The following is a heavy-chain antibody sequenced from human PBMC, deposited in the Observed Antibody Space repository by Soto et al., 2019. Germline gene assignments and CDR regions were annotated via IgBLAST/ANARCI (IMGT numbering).Heavy chain of an antibody. CDR1: GFTFSNYA. V-gene: IGHV3-23*01. CDR3: AKVRRIAAAGENDS. Sequence: EVQLLESGGGLVQPGGSLRLCCVASGFTFSNYAMTWVRQAPGKGLEWVSSIFDGGRTTYYADSVKGRFTISRDNSKNTLCLQMNSLRAEDTAVYYCAKVRRIAAAGENDSWGQGTLVTVSS. J-gene: IGHJ4*02. CDR2: IFDGGRTT. D-gene: IGHD6-13*01.